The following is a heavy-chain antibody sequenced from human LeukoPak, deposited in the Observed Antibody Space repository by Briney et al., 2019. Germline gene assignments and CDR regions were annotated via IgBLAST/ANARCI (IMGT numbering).Heavy chain of an antibody. CDR2: ISSSGSTI. J-gene: IGHJ5*02. V-gene: IGHV3-48*03. CDR3: ARDRIMVVGPYNWFDP. Sequence: GGSLRLSCAASGFTFSSYEMNWLRQAPGKGLEWISYISSSGSTIYYADSVKGRFTISRDNAENSLYLHMSSLRAEDTALYYCARDRIMVVGPYNWFDPWGQGTLVTVSS. D-gene: IGHD2-15*01. CDR1: GFTFSSYE.